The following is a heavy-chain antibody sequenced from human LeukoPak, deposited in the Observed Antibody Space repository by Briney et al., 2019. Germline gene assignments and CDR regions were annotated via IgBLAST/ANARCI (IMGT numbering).Heavy chain of an antibody. CDR3: ARDEGVSFDS. Sequence: GGSLRLSCVTSGFTFSAYNMNWVRQAPGKGLEWVSCISSSSNYIYYADSVKARFTISRDNAKNSLYLQMNSLRAEDTAVYYCARDEGVSFDSWGQGTLVTVSS. CDR1: GFTFSAYN. J-gene: IGHJ4*02. V-gene: IGHV3-21*01. CDR2: ISSSSNYI.